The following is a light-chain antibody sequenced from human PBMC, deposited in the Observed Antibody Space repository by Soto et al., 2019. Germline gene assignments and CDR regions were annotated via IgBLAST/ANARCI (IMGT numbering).Light chain of an antibody. CDR3: QQYANWPKT. J-gene: IGKJ1*01. Sequence: ENVLTQSPATLSVSPGERATLSCRASQSVSNKLVWYQQKPGQAPRLLIYAASTRATGIPARFSGSGSETEFTLTISSLQSEDLAVYYCQQYANWPKTFGQGTKVDIK. CDR2: AAS. V-gene: IGKV3-15*01. CDR1: QSVSNK.